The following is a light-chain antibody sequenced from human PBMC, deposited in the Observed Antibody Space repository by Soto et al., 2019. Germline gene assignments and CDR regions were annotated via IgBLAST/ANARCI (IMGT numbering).Light chain of an antibody. Sequence: EIVLTQFPGTLSLSPGERATLSCRTSQSISSSYLAWYQQKPGHPPRLLIYGSSSRATGIPDRFSGSGSGTDFTLTISRPEPEDFVMYYCQQYGDSPTFGQGTKVDIK. CDR3: QQYGDSPT. CDR1: QSISSSY. J-gene: IGKJ1*01. CDR2: GSS. V-gene: IGKV3-20*01.